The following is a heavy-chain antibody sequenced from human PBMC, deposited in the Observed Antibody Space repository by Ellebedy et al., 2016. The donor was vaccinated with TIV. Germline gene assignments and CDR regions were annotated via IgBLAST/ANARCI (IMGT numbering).Heavy chain of an antibody. D-gene: IGHD2-2*01. CDR3: ARAGGRHSTGSGFY. V-gene: IGHV3-7*03. Sequence: PGGSLRLSCAASGFTFSGYWMSWVRQAPGKGLEWVANIKEDGSEAYYVDSVKGRFTISRYNAKNSLYLQMSNLRAEDTAVFYCARAGGRHSTGSGFYWGQGTRVTVST. CDR1: GFTFSGYW. J-gene: IGHJ4*02. CDR2: IKEDGSEA.